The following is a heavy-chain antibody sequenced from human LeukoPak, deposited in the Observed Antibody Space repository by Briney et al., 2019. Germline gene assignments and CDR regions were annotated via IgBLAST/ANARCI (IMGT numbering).Heavy chain of an antibody. CDR2: IYYSGST. CDR3: ARDSPKRDWFDP. V-gene: IGHV4-59*01. Sequence: SETLSLTCTVSGGSISSYYWSWIRQPPGKGLEWIGYIYYSGSTNYNPSLKSRVTISVDTSKNQFSLKLSSVTAEDTAVYYCARDSPKRDWFDPWGQGTLVTVSS. J-gene: IGHJ5*02. CDR1: GGSISSYY.